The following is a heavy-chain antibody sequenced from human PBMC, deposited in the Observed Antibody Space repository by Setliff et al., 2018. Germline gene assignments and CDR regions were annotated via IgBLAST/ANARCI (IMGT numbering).Heavy chain of an antibody. V-gene: IGHV4-59*01. CDR3: ARYRGNYYDSSGYYSGDAFDI. J-gene: IGHJ3*02. CDR2: IYYSGST. CDR1: GGSISSYY. Sequence: PSETLSLTCTVSGGSISSYYWSWIRQPPGKGPEWIGYIYYSGSTNYNPSLKSRVTISVDTSKNQFSLKLSSVTAAGTAVYYCARYRGNYYDSSGYYSGDAFDIWGQGTMVTVSS. D-gene: IGHD3-22*01.